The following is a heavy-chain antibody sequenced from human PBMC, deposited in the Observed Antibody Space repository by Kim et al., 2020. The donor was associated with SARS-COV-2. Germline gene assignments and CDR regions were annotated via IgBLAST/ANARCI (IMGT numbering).Heavy chain of an antibody. Sequence: ASVKVSCKASGYTFTSYYMHWVRQAPGQGLEWMGIINPSGGSTSYAQKFQGRVTMTRDTSTSTVYMELSSLRSEDTAVYYCASRCEPTYYYGSGSPLGYYYGMDVWGQGTTVTVSS. D-gene: IGHD3-10*01. CDR3: ASRCEPTYYYGSGSPLGYYYGMDV. J-gene: IGHJ6*02. CDR2: INPSGGST. CDR1: GYTFTSYY. V-gene: IGHV1-46*01.